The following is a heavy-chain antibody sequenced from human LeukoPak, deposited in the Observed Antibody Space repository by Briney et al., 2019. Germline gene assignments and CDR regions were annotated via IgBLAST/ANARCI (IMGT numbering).Heavy chain of an antibody. V-gene: IGHV1-46*01. CDR2: ISPSNGNT. CDR3: VTEASGGYFDY. D-gene: IGHD3-16*01. Sequence: GASLKVSCKASGYTFSTYHMNWVRQAPGQGLEWMGTISPSNGNTNYAQSIRGGVTMTRDTSTSTVYMELTSLTSEDAAEYYCVTEASGGYFDYWGQGTQVTVSS. J-gene: IGHJ4*02. CDR1: GYTFSTYH.